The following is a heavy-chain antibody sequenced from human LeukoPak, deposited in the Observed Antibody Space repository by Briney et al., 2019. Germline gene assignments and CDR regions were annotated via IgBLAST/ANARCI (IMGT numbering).Heavy chain of an antibody. V-gene: IGHV3-7*01. CDR1: VFTFSTYW. CDR2: IQQDGNEK. Sequence: TGGSLRLSCAASVFTFSTYWMSWVRQAPGKGLEWVANIQQDGNEKYYVDSVKGRFTISRDNAKNSLYLQMNSLRVEDTAVYYCASRIVGTPDYFDYWGQGTLVTVSS. CDR3: ASRIVGTPDYFDY. J-gene: IGHJ4*02. D-gene: IGHD1-26*01.